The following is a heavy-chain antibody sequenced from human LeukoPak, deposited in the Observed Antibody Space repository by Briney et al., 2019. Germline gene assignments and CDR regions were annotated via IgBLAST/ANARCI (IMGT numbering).Heavy chain of an antibody. V-gene: IGHV3-48*02. CDR2: ISSGSRII. D-gene: IGHD3-3*01. CDR3: AKDTVYEFWSGYTDY. J-gene: IGHJ4*02. Sequence: GGSLRLSCAASGFTFSTYNMNWVRQAPGKGLEWVSFISSGSRIIYYADSVKGRFTVSRDNAKNSLYLQMNSLRDEDTAVYYCAKDTVYEFWSGYTDYWGQGTLVTVSS. CDR1: GFTFSTYN.